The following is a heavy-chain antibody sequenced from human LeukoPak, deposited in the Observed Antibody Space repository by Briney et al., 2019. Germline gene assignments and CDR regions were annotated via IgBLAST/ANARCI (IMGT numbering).Heavy chain of an antibody. CDR1: GFTFRPYW. D-gene: IGHD3-16*01. J-gene: IGHJ4*02. CDR2: ITGDGSKV. CDR3: ARENWGTFDY. V-gene: IGHV3-7*01. Sequence: GGSLRLSCAASGFTFRPYWMAWVRQAPGRGLEWVATITGDGSKVYYVDSVKGRFTISRDNARNSLYLQMNSLRVEDTTVYYCARENWGTFDYWGQGTLVTVSS.